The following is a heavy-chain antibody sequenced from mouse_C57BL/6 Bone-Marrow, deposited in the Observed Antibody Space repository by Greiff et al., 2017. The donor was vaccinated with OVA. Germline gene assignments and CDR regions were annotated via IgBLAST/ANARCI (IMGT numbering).Heavy chain of an antibody. Sequence: DVQLQESEGGLVQPGSSMKLSCTASGFTFSDYYMAWVRQVPEKGLEWVANINYDGSSTYYLDSLKSRFIISRDNAKNILYLQMSSLKSEDTATYYCARDYYGSFAYWGQGTLVTVSA. CDR2: INYDGSST. CDR1: GFTFSDYY. CDR3: ARDYYGSFAY. V-gene: IGHV5-16*01. J-gene: IGHJ3*01. D-gene: IGHD1-1*01.